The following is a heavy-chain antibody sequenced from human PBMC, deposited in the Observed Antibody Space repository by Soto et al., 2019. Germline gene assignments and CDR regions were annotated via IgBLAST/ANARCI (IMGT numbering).Heavy chain of an antibody. Sequence: QLQLQESGPGLVKPSETLSLTCTVSGGSISSSSYYWGWIRQPPGKGLEWIGSIYYSGSTYYNPSLKSRVTISVDTSKNQFSLKLSSVTAADTAVYYCASPDYYDSSGYYNWGQGTLVTVSS. J-gene: IGHJ4*02. CDR1: GGSISSSSYY. CDR3: ASPDYYDSSGYYN. D-gene: IGHD3-22*01. V-gene: IGHV4-39*01. CDR2: IYYSGST.